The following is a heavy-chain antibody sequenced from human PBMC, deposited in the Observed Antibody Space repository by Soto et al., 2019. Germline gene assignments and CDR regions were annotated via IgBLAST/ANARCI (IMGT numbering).Heavy chain of an antibody. J-gene: IGHJ4*02. V-gene: IGHV4-39*01. CDR2: IYYSGST. CDR3: ARQVLQYSPFDY. D-gene: IGHD4-4*01. CDR1: GGSISGSSDY. Sequence: PSETLSLTCSVAGGSISGSSDYWGWIRQPPGKGLEWIGSIYYSGSTYYNPSLKSRVTISVDTSKNQFSLKLSSVTAADTAVYYCARQVLQYSPFDYWGQGTLVTVSS.